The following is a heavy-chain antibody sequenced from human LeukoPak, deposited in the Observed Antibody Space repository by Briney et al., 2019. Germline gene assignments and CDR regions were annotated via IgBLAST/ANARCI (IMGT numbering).Heavy chain of an antibody. D-gene: IGHD5-18*01. V-gene: IGHV4-34*01. CDR3: ARGEIGYSYGWRGLYFDY. J-gene: IGHJ4*02. CDR1: GGSFSGYY. Sequence: SETLSLTCAVYGGSFSGYYWSWIRQPPGKGLEWIGEINHSGSTNYNPSLKSRVTISVDTSKNQFSLKLSSVTAADTAVYYCARGEIGYSYGWRGLYFDYWGQGTLVTVSS. CDR2: INHSGST.